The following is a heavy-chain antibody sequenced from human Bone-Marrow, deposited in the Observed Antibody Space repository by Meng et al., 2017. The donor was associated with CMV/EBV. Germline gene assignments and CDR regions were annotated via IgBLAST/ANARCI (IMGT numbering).Heavy chain of an antibody. CDR3: ARYCSSTSCYFSASNYYGMDV. CDR2: INHSGST. J-gene: IGHJ6*02. V-gene: IGHV4-34*01. D-gene: IGHD2-2*01. CDR1: GGSFSGYY. Sequence: GSLRLSCAVYGGSFSGYYWSWIRQPPGKGLEWIGEINHSGSTNYNPSLKSRVTISVDTSKNQFSLKLSSVTAADTAVYYCARYCSSTSCYFSASNYYGMDVWGQGTTVTVSS.